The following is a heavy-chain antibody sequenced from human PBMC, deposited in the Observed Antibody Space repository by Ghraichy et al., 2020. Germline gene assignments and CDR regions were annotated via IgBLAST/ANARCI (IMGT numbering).Heavy chain of an antibody. V-gene: IGHV3-33*01. J-gene: IGHJ4*02. CDR2: IWYDGSNK. D-gene: IGHD3-22*01. CDR3: AREGIRKGIPYYYDSRLPLWP. Sequence: GGSLRLSCAASGFTFSSYGMHWVRQAPGKGLEWVAVIWYDGSNKYYADSVKGRFTISRDNSKNTLYLQMNSLRAEDTAVYYCAREGIRKGIPYYYDSRLPLWPWGQGTLVTVSS. CDR1: GFTFSSYG.